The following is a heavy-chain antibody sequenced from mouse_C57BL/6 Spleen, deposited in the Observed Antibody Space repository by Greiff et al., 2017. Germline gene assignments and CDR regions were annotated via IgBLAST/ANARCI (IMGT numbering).Heavy chain of an antibody. CDR2: IDPSDSET. Sequence: QVQLQQPGAELVRPGSSVKLSCKASGYTFTSYWMHWVKQRPIQGLEWIGNIDPSDSETHYNQKFKDKATLTVDKSSSTAYMQLSSLTSEDSAVYYCARGGLLAWYFDVWGTGTTVTVSS. J-gene: IGHJ1*03. CDR3: ARGGLLAWYFDV. CDR1: GYTFTSYW. D-gene: IGHD1-1*01. V-gene: IGHV1-52*01.